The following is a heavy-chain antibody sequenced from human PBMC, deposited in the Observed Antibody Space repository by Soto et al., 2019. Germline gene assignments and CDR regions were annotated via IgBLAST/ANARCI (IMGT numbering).Heavy chain of an antibody. Sequence: QAQLVQSGAEVKKPGASVKVSCKTSGYTFTSYGIIWVRQAPGQGLEWMGWISGYNGNTEYGQKFQGRVTMTTDTSASIAYLEMRSLRSDDTAVYYCARDGYTFGSYSFDHWGQGTLVTVSS. CDR1: GYTFTSYG. V-gene: IGHV1-18*01. CDR3: ARDGYTFGSYSFDH. CDR2: ISGYNGNT. J-gene: IGHJ4*02. D-gene: IGHD1-1*01.